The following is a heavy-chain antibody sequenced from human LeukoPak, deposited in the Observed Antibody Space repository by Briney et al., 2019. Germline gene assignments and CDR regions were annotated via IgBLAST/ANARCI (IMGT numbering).Heavy chain of an antibody. CDR1: GFAFSTYA. V-gene: IGHV3-23*01. D-gene: IGHD5/OR15-5a*01. CDR2: IRTSGRVT. Sequence: TGGSLRLSCAASGFAFSTYAMTWVRQAPEKGLQWVSTIRTSGRVTYYADSVEGRFTISRDNSKTTLYLQMNSLRADDTAVYYCAKARGSSVYEQFDYWGQGTQVTVSP. J-gene: IGHJ4*02. CDR3: AKARGSSVYEQFDY.